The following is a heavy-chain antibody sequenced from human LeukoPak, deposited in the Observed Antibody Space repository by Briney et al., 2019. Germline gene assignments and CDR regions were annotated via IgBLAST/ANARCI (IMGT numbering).Heavy chain of an antibody. CDR2: INPRRGST. CDR1: GYAFSSYY. V-gene: IGHV1-46*01. CDR3: TRRDGYNAFDY. D-gene: IGHD5-24*01. Sequence: GASVKVSCKASGYAFSSYYMHWVRQAPGQGPEWMGIINPRRGSTTYAQKFQGRVTTTGDTSTSTVYMELSSLRSEDTAVYYCTRRDGYNAFDYWGQGTLVTVSS. J-gene: IGHJ4*02.